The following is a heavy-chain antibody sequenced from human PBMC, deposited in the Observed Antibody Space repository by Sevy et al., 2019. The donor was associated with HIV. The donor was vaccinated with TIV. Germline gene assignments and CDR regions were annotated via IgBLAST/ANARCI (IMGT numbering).Heavy chain of an antibody. CDR3: ARDQDYKYFDY. J-gene: IGHJ4*02. V-gene: IGHV3-21*01. Sequence: GGSLRLSCAASGFSFSTYTMNWVRQAPGKGLEWVSSISSSSSYIHYTDSVKGRFTISRDNAKNSLYLQMNSLRADDTAVYYCARDQDYKYFDYWGQGTLVTVS. CDR1: GFSFSTYT. D-gene: IGHD4-4*01. CDR2: ISSSSSYI.